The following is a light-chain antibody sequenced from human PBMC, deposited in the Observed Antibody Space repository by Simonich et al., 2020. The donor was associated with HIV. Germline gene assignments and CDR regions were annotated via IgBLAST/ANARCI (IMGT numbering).Light chain of an antibody. Sequence: DIVMTQSPDSLAVSLGERANINCKSSQSVLYNSNNKNYLVWYQQKPGQPPKLLIYWASTRESGVPDRFSGSGSGTDFTLTIRSLQAEDVAVYYCQQYYSTPRTFGQGTKVEIK. CDR1: QSVLYNSNNKNY. V-gene: IGKV4-1*01. J-gene: IGKJ1*01. CDR3: QQYYSTPRT. CDR2: WAS.